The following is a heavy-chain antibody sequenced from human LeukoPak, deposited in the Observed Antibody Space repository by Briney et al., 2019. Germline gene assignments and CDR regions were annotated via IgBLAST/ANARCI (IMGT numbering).Heavy chain of an antibody. V-gene: IGHV3-23*01. D-gene: IGHD3-9*01. CDR2: ITGSGGNT. CDR1: GFPFSNYA. CDR3: AKWGDYDVLTGYYVSDY. Sequence: GGSLRLSCAASGFPFSNYAMSWVRQAPGKGLDWVSAITGSGGNTYYADSVKGRFTISRDNSKNTLYLQMNSLRAEDTAVYYCAKWGDYDVLTGYYVSDYWGQGALVTVSS. J-gene: IGHJ4*02.